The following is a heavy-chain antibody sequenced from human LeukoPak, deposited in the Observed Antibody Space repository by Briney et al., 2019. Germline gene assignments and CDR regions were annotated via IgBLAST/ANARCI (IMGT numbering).Heavy chain of an antibody. D-gene: IGHD4-11*01. Sequence: SETLFLTCDVSGGSISSGDYSWSWIRQPPGKGLEWIGYIYHTGSTNYSPSLKSRVTISVDRSKNQFSLKLSSVTAADTAVYYCARGSNYDNYFDYWGQGTLVTVSS. J-gene: IGHJ4*02. CDR2: IYHTGST. V-gene: IGHV4-30-2*01. CDR1: GGSISSGDYS. CDR3: ARGSNYDNYFDY.